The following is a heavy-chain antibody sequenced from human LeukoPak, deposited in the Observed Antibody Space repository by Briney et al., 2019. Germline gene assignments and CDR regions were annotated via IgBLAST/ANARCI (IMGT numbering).Heavy chain of an antibody. CDR3: ARERAEWENY. Sequence: GGSLRLSCAASGFTFSDYYMSWLRAAPGKRLEWRSYISGSGSTIYYADAVKGRFTISRDNAKNSLYLQMNSLRAEDTAVYYCARERAEWENYWGQGTLVTVSS. V-gene: IGHV3-11*04. CDR1: GFTFSDYY. D-gene: IGHD1-26*01. J-gene: IGHJ4*02. CDR2: ISGSGSTI.